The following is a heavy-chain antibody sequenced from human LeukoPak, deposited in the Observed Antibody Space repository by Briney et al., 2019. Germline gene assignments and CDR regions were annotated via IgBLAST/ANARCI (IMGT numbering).Heavy chain of an antibody. CDR3: ARDQEGFDY. CDR1: GYTFTTYG. V-gene: IGHV1-18*01. Sequence: ASVKVSCKASGYTFTTYGITWVRQAPGQGLEWMGWISPYNGNTKYTQKLQGRVTLTTDTSTSTAYMELRSLRSDDTAVYYCARDQEGFDYWGQGTLVTVSS. J-gene: IGHJ4*02. CDR2: ISPYNGNT.